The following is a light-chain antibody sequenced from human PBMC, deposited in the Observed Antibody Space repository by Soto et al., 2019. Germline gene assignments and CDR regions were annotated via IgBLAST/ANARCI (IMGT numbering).Light chain of an antibody. V-gene: IGLV2-23*03. CDR2: EGS. CDR1: SSDVGSYNL. Sequence: QSALTQPASVSGSPGQSITISRTGTSSDVGSYNLVSWYLQHPGKAPKLMIYEGSKRPSGVSNRFSGSKSGNTASLTISGLQAEDEADYYCCSYAGSSTFVIFGGGTKLTVL. CDR3: CSYAGSSTFVI. J-gene: IGLJ2*01.